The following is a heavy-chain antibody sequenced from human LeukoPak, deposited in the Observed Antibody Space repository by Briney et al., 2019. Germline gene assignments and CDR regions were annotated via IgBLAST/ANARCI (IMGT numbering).Heavy chain of an antibody. Sequence: GGSLTLSRAASGFTFSSYSMNWVRQAPGKGPEWVSSISSSSSYIYYADSVKGRFTLSRDNAKNSLYLQMNSLRADDTAVYYCARADAVKAPTVYWGQGTLVTVSS. J-gene: IGHJ4*02. D-gene: IGHD4-17*01. CDR3: ARADAVKAPTVY. V-gene: IGHV3-21*01. CDR1: GFTFSSYS. CDR2: ISSSSSYI.